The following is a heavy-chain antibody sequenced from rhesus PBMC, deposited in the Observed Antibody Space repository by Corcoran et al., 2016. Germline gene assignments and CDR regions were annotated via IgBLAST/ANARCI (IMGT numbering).Heavy chain of an antibody. CDR3: ARHYYGSGYHFDY. Sequence: QVQLQESGTGVVKPSETLSLTCAVSGGTIRSGYCYWRWIRQPPGKGLECVGGIYSNSESTNYNPALKSQVTISKDTSNNQFSLKLSSVTATDTAVYYCARHYYGSGYHFDYWGQGVLVTVSS. CDR1: GGTIRSGYCY. CDR2: IYSNSEST. J-gene: IGHJ4*01. D-gene: IGHD3-28*01. V-gene: IGHV4S12*01.